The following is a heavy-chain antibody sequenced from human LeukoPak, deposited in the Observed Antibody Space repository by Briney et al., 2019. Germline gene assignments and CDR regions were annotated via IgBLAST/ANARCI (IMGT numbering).Heavy chain of an antibody. J-gene: IGHJ3*02. D-gene: IGHD3-22*01. V-gene: IGHV4-59*08. Sequence: SETLSLTCTVSGGSISSYYWNWFRQPPGKGLEWIGYIFYSGSTNYNPSLKSRVTISVDTSKNQFSLKLSSVTAADTAVYYCASARHDRSGYPGDAFDIWGQGTMVTVSS. CDR1: GGSISSYY. CDR3: ASARHDRSGYPGDAFDI. CDR2: IFYSGST.